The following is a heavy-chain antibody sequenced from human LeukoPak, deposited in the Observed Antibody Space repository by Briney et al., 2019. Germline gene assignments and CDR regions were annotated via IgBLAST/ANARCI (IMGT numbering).Heavy chain of an antibody. Sequence: GGSLRLSCAASGFTFSIYAMHWVRQAPGKGLEWVAVISYDGSNKYYADSVKGRFTISRDNSKNTLYLQMNSLRAEDTAVYYCAREGYDILTGYYNPDYWGQGTLVTVSS. CDR3: AREGYDILTGYYNPDY. V-gene: IGHV3-30-3*01. D-gene: IGHD3-9*01. J-gene: IGHJ4*02. CDR1: GFTFSIYA. CDR2: ISYDGSNK.